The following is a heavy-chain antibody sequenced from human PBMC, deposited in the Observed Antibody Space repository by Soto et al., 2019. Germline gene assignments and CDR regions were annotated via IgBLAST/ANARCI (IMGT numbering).Heavy chain of an antibody. CDR3: ARVGAYTYGYSYYYGMDV. J-gene: IGHJ6*02. D-gene: IGHD5-18*01. Sequence: LGESLKISCKGSGYSFTTYWIGWVRQMPGKGLEWMGIIYPDDSDTRYSPSFQGQVTISADKSISTASLQWSSLKASDTAMYYCARVGAYTYGYSYYYGMDVWGQGTTVTVSS. V-gene: IGHV5-51*01. CDR2: IYPDDSDT. CDR1: GYSFTTYW.